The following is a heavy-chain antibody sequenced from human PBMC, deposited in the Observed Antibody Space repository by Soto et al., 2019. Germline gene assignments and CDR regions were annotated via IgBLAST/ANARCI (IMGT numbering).Heavy chain of an antibody. CDR1: GFTFSSYA. V-gene: IGHV3-23*01. J-gene: IGHJ4*02. Sequence: GGSLRLSFAASGFTFSSYAMSWVRQAPGKGLEWVSCISCSGGSTYYAYSVKVRFTISRDYSNNTLYLQMNSLRAEDTAVYFCAKSGRYNQVFDXWGQGTLVTVSX. D-gene: IGHD1-26*01. CDR3: AKSGRYNQVFDX. CDR2: ISCSGGST.